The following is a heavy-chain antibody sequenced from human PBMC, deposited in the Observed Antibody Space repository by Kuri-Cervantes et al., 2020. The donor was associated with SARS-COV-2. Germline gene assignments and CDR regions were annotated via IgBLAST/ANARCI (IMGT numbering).Heavy chain of an antibody. CDR3: ARGVITIFGVVIMYDY. D-gene: IGHD3-3*01. Sequence: ETLSLTCAASGFTFSSYWMSWVRQAPGKGLEWVANIKQDGSEKYYVDSVKGRFTISRDNAKNSLYLQMNSLRAEDTAVYYCARGVITIFGVVIMYDYWGQGTLVTVSS. CDR2: IKQDGSEK. CDR1: GFTFSSYW. V-gene: IGHV3-7*01. J-gene: IGHJ4*02.